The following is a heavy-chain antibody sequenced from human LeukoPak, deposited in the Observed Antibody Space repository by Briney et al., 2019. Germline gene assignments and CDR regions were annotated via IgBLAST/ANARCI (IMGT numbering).Heavy chain of an antibody. Sequence: ASVKVSCKASGYSFTGHYMHWVRQAPRQGREWMGRISAKSGGTNYAQKFQGRVTMTRDTSISTAYMDMSSLRSDDTAVYYWARNLWFGESSDAFDMWGKGTMVTVSS. CDR2: ISAKSGGT. CDR3: ARNLWFGESSDAFDM. V-gene: IGHV1-2*06. J-gene: IGHJ3*02. CDR1: GYSFTGHY. D-gene: IGHD3-10*01.